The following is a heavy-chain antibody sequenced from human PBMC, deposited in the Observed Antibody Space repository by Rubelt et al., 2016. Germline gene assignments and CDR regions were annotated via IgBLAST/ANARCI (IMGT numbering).Heavy chain of an antibody. CDR1: GGSISSGGYY. Sequence: QVQLQESGPGLVKPSQTLSLTCTVSGGSISSGGYYWSWIRQHPGKGLEWIGYIYYSGSTYYNPSFKSRVTMSVDTSKNTFSLMLSSVPAADTAVYYCAGHGGLSGWQHFDYWGQGTLVTVSS. D-gene: IGHD6-19*01. J-gene: IGHJ4*02. CDR3: AGHGGLSGWQHFDY. V-gene: IGHV4-31*03. CDR2: IYYSGST.